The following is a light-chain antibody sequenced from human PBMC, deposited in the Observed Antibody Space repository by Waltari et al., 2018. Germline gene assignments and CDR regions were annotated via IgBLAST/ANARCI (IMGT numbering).Light chain of an antibody. V-gene: IGLV2-8*01. CDR2: EVS. J-gene: IGLJ2*01. CDR1: STDVGFYNY. CDR3: ASFAGSNTL. Sequence: QSALTQPPSASGSPGQSVTMSCTGTSTDVGFYNYVSWYQQHPGKAPKLLIYEVSERPSGVPDRFSGSKSGNTASLTVSGLQPEDEADYYCASFAGSNTLFGGGTKLTVL.